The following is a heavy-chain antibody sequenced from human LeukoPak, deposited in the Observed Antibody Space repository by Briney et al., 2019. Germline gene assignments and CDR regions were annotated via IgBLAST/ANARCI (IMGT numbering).Heavy chain of an antibody. CDR3: ARDRITIFGVVIYYYYGMDV. V-gene: IGHV3-23*01. J-gene: IGHJ6*02. Sequence: GGSLRLSCAASGFTFSSYAMSWVRQAPGKGLEWVSTISGSGGNTYFADSVKGRFTISRDNSKNTLYLQMNSLRAEDTAVYYCARDRITIFGVVIYYYYGMDVWGQGTTVTVSS. D-gene: IGHD3-3*01. CDR2: ISGSGGNT. CDR1: GFTFSSYA.